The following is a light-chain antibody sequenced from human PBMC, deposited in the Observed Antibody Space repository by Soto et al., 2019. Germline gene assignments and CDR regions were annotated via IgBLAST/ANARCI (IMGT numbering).Light chain of an antibody. CDR1: QNIRTY. CDR3: QQAYSKNT. CDR2: AAS. V-gene: IGKV1-39*01. J-gene: IGKJ4*01. Sequence: DIQMAHSPSSLSASVGDRVTIACRASQNIRTYLNWYQQNPGKAPKLLIYAASNLHSGVPSRFSGSGSGTDFTLNISSLQPEDFATYYCQQAYSKNTFGGGTKVDIK.